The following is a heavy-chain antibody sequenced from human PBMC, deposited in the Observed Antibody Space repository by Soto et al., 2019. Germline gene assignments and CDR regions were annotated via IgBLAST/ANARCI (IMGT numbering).Heavy chain of an antibody. CDR3: GRDTSGLDY. CDR2: INPNGGNT. V-gene: IGHV1-46*01. Sequence: QVQLVQSGAEVKKPGASEKVSCKASGYTFASHYIHWVRQAPGQGLEWMGVINPNGGNTRYDQRFQGRLTMTSDTPTNTVYLDLSSLRSNDTAVYYCGRDTSGLDYWGQGTLVTVSS. J-gene: IGHJ4*02. CDR1: GYTFASHY.